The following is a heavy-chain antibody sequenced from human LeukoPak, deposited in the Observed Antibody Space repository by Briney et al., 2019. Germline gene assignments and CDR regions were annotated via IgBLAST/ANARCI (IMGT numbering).Heavy chain of an antibody. CDR1: GGSINNYW. CDR3: ATHWPEATKTYSYWFDP. V-gene: IGHV4-4*09. CDR2: IYRGETT. J-gene: IGHJ5*02. D-gene: IGHD1/OR15-1a*01. Sequence: SETLSFTCSVSGGSINNYWWSWIRQPPGKGLEWIGYIYRGETTNYNPSLKSRVTLSVDTSKNQISLKLNSVTAADTAVYYCATHWPEATKTYSYWFDPWGQGTLVTVSS.